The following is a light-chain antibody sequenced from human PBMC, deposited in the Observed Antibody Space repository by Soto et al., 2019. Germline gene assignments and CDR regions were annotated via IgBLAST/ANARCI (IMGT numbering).Light chain of an antibody. CDR3: TSYKTINNYI. CDR2: EVI. CDR1: SSDIGDYDY. Sequence: QSALTQPASVSGSPGQSITISCTGTSSDIGDYDYVSWYQQHPGKAPKLIIYEVINRPSGVSDRFSGSKSGNTASLAISGLQSEDEADYYCTSYKTINNYIFGTGTKVTVL. V-gene: IGLV2-14*01. J-gene: IGLJ1*01.